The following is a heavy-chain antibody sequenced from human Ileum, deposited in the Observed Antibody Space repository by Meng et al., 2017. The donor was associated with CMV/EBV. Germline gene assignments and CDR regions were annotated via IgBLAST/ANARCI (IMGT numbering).Heavy chain of an antibody. CDR2: ISGGSGDT. Sequence: QVEVVGFGGAFVQPGGSLRLSCVASGFTFSDYYLSWYRQAPGKGLECISYISGGSGDTNYADSVKGRFIISRDNAQNSLFLQMNSLRAEDTAIYYCTRTTRVPEFWGQGTLVTVSS. J-gene: IGHJ4*02. CDR3: TRTTRVPEF. D-gene: IGHD1-1*01. V-gene: IGHV3-11*05. CDR1: GFTFSDYY.